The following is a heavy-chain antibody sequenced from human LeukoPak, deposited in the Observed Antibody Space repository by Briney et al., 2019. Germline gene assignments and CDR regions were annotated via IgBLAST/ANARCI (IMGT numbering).Heavy chain of an antibody. CDR2: IYYSGST. D-gene: IGHD4-23*01. Sequence: PSETLSLTCTVSGGSISSYYWSWIRQPPGKGLEWIGYIYYSGSTNYNPSLKSRVTISVDTSKNQFSLKLSSVTAADTAVYYCARDVTMAVMGAFDIWGQGTMVTVSS. CDR1: GGSISSYY. CDR3: ARDVTMAVMGAFDI. J-gene: IGHJ3*02. V-gene: IGHV4-59*01.